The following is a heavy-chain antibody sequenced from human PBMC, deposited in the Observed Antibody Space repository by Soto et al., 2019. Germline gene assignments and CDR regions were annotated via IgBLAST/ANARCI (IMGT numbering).Heavy chain of an antibody. V-gene: IGHV3-9*01. CDR3: AKGGLGYSGYDLLDY. Sequence: QTGGSLRLSCAASGFTFDDYAMHWVRQAPGKGLEWVSGISWDSGSIGYADSVKGRFTISRDNAKNSLYLQMNSLRAEDTALYYCAKGGLGYSGYDLLDYWGQGTLVTVSS. D-gene: IGHD5-12*01. CDR1: GFTFDDYA. CDR2: ISWDSGSI. J-gene: IGHJ4*02.